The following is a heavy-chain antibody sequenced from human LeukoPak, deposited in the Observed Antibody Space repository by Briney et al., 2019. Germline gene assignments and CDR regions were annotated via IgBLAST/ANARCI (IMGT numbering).Heavy chain of an antibody. CDR2: INHSGST. D-gene: IGHD3-3*01. CDR3: ARHKWDRAGYYGRFSGAFDI. V-gene: IGHV4-34*01. CDR1: GGSFSGYY. J-gene: IGHJ3*02. Sequence: SETLSLTCAVYGGSFSGYYWSWIRQPPGKGLEWIGEINHSGSTNYNPSLKSRVTISVDTSKNQFSLKLSSVTAADTAVYYCARHKWDRAGYYGRFSGAFDIWGQGTMVTVSS.